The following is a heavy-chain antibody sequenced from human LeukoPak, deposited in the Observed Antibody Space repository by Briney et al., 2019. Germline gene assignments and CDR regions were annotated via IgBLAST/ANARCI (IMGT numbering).Heavy chain of an antibody. V-gene: IGHV3-23*01. J-gene: IGHJ4*02. CDR2: ISGSGGST. Sequence: GGSLRLSCAASGFTLSSYAMTWVRQAPGKGLEWVSGISGSGGSTYCADSVKGRFTISRDNSKNTLYLQMNSLRAEDTAVYYCAKPLTIFGVVTGGYFDYWGQGTLVTVSS. CDR1: GFTLSSYA. D-gene: IGHD3-3*01. CDR3: AKPLTIFGVVTGGYFDY.